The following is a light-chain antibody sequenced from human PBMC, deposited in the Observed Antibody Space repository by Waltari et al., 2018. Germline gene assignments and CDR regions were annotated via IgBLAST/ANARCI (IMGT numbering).Light chain of an antibody. Sequence: FVLTQTHSVSESPGKTVTISCTRSSGSIVSNYVQWYQQRPGRAPTTVIYQDTRRLAGVPVRFSGSVDKSSNSASLTIAGLQTEDAADHYCQSSDINHHGVFGGGTKLTVL. V-gene: IGLV6-57*03. CDR3: QSSDINHHGV. J-gene: IGLJ3*02. CDR2: QDT. CDR1: SGSIVSNY.